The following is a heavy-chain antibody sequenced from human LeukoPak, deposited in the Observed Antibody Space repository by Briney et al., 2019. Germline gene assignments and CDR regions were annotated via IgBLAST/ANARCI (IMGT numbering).Heavy chain of an antibody. J-gene: IGHJ6*02. CDR3: ARPNMRGEYGMDV. D-gene: IGHD2-21*01. V-gene: IGHV3-48*02. CDR2: IRSSGGTI. Sequence: PGGSLRLSCAASGFTFSYYSMNWVRQAPGKGLEWISYIRSSGGTIYYADSVKGRFTISRDDAKDSLYLQMNSLRDEDTAVYYCARPNMRGEYGMDVWGQGTTVTVSS. CDR1: GFTFSYYS.